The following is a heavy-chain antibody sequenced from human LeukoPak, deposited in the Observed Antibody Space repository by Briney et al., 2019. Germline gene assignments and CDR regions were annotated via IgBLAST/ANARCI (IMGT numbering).Heavy chain of an antibody. J-gene: IGHJ4*02. Sequence: ASVKVSCKASGYTFTDYYIHWVRQAPGQGLEWMGSINPNTGGTNYAQNFQGRVSMTRDTSISTAYMELSRLRSDDTAVYFCARRFSIAAGRLPGYWGQGTLVTVSS. CDR1: GYTFTDYY. CDR2: INPNTGGT. V-gene: IGHV1-2*02. D-gene: IGHD6-13*01. CDR3: ARRFSIAAGRLPGY.